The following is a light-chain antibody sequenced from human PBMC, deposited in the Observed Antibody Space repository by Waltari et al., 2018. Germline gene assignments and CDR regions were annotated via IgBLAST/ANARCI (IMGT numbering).Light chain of an antibody. Sequence: SYELTQPPSVSVSPGQMAKITCSGEALPNKFAYWYQQKPGQSPVLVIYKDRERPSWIPERFSGSISGTVVTLTISGVQAEDEADYYCLSADISGTSWVFGGGTKLTV. J-gene: IGLJ3*02. CDR2: KDR. CDR1: ALPNKF. CDR3: LSADISGTSWV. V-gene: IGLV3-16*01.